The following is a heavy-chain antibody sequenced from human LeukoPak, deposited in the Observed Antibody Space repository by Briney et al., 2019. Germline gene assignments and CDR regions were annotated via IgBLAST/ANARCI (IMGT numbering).Heavy chain of an antibody. CDR1: GFTFSSYS. Sequence: GGSLRLSCAASGFTFSSYSMNWVRQAPGKGLEWVSSISSSSSYIYYADSVKGRFTISRDNAKNSLYLQMNSLRAEDTAVYYCARDFRCRESTSPYGMDVWGQGTTVTVSS. J-gene: IGHJ6*02. CDR3: ARDFRCRESTSPYGMDV. D-gene: IGHD2-2*01. V-gene: IGHV3-21*01. CDR2: ISSSSSYI.